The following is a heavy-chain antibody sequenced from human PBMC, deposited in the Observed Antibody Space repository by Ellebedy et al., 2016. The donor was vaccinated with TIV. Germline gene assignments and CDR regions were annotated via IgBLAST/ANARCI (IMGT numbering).Heavy chain of an antibody. CDR2: INAGNGNT. J-gene: IGHJ4*02. Sequence: AASVKVSCKALGYTFTSYAMHWVRQAPGQRLEWMGWINAGNGNTKYSQNFQGRVTITRDTSASTACMELSSLRSEDTAVYYCARGPILWFGELLDYWGQGTLVTISS. D-gene: IGHD3-10*01. V-gene: IGHV1-3*01. CDR1: GYTFTSYA. CDR3: ARGPILWFGELLDY.